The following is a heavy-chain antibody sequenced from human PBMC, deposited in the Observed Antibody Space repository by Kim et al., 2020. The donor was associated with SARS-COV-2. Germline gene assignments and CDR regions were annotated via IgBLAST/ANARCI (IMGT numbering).Heavy chain of an antibody. CDR3: ARRAAGVDW. Sequence: GIANYNPALKSRVPLSVDPSKNQFSLKLSSVTAADTAVYYCARRAAGVDWWGQGTPVTVSS. V-gene: IGHV4-34*01. J-gene: IGHJ4*02. CDR2: GIA.